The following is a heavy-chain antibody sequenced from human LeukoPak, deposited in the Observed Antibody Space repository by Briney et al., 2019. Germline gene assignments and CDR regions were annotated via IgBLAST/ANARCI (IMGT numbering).Heavy chain of an antibody. CDR1: GGSMTSYY. CDR3: ARLNYYDSSGYYIYYYMDV. V-gene: IGHV4-59*01. J-gene: IGHJ6*03. Sequence: PSETLSLTCSVSGGSMTSYYWSWIRQPPGKGLEWIGYIYHSGTSNYNPSLQSRVAMSVDTSKNQISLKVRSVTSADTAVYYCARLNYYDSSGYYIYYYMDVWGKGTTVTVSS. D-gene: IGHD3-22*01. CDR2: IYHSGTS.